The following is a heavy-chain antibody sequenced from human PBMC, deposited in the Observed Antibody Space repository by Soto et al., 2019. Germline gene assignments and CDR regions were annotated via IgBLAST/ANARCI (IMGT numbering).Heavy chain of an antibody. V-gene: IGHV4-34*01. CDR2: MSHSGGT. CDR3: ARVERGTATSVVDAFDI. CDR1: GGSVNSGNYY. D-gene: IGHD2-21*02. J-gene: IGHJ3*02. Sequence: QVQLQQWGAGLLKPSETLSLTRAVFGGSVNSGNYYWSWIRQPPGKGLEWSGEMSHSGGTHFNPYRRGRVTKAVDTSKHQFSLKMSSGTAADPALYYCARVERGTATSVVDAFDIWGRGTMVTVSS.